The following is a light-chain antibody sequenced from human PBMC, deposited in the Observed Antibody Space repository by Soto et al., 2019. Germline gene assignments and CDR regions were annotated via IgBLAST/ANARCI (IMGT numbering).Light chain of an antibody. J-gene: IGKJ5*01. V-gene: IGKV3-15*01. Sequence: EIVLTQSPGTLSLSPGERATLSCRASQSVSSSYLAWYQQTPGQAPRLLIYGASTRATGLPARFSGSGSGTDLTLTISSLQSEDFAVYYCQQYNTWPPITFGQGTRLEIK. CDR3: QQYNTWPPIT. CDR1: QSVSSSY. CDR2: GAS.